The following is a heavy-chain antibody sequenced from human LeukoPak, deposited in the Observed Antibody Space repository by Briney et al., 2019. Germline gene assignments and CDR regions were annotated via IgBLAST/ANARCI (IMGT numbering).Heavy chain of an antibody. CDR2: IDNIGST. V-gene: IGHV4-39*01. Sequence: SETLSLTCTVSGGFISSSSYNWAWIRQPPGKGLEWIGNIDNIGSTYYNPSLQSRVTISVDKSKDQLSLKLNSVTATDTAIYYCARPPGIAAAWFDPWGQGTLVTVSS. CDR1: GGFISSSSYN. D-gene: IGHD6-13*01. CDR3: ARPPGIAAAWFDP. J-gene: IGHJ5*02.